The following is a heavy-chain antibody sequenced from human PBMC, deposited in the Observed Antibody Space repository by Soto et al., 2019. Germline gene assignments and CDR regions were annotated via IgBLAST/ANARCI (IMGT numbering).Heavy chain of an antibody. CDR3: ANHFWTGLTYWADIDV. J-gene: IGHJ6*02. D-gene: IGHD3-3*02. CDR1: GITFGTYG. Sequence: QVQLVESGGGVVQPGKSLRLSCAASGITFGTYGMHWVRQAPGKGLDWVAFISYDGGNKYYADSVKGRFTVSRENAENTVYLQMNSLRPEDTAVYYCANHFWTGLTYWADIDVWGQGTTVTVSS. V-gene: IGHV3-30*18. CDR2: ISYDGGNK.